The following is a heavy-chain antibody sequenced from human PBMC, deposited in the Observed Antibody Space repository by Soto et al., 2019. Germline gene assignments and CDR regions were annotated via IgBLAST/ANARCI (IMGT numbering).Heavy chain of an antibody. CDR3: ARGRDYDFWSGYYPPYYYYYGMDV. V-gene: IGHV1-8*01. CDR1: GYTFTSYD. D-gene: IGHD3-3*01. J-gene: IGHJ6*02. Sequence: GASVKVSCKASGYTFTSYDINWVRQATGQGLEWMGWMNPNSGNTGYAQKFQGRVTMTRNTSISTAYMELSSLRSEDTAVYYCARGRDYDFWSGYYPPYYYYYGMDVWGQGTTVTVSS. CDR2: MNPNSGNT.